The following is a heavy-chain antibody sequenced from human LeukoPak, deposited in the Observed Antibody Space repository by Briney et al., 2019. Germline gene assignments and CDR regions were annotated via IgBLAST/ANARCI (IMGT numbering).Heavy chain of an antibody. D-gene: IGHD6-19*01. CDR2: INTYNGNT. CDR3: ARGVSGIDH. J-gene: IGHJ5*02. Sequence: ASVKVSCKASGYTFTSYTISWVRQAPGQGLEWMGWINTYNGNTNFAQKFQGRVTLTTDTSTNTVYMQMKSLASDDTAVYYCARGVSGIDHWGQGTLVIVSS. V-gene: IGHV1-18*01. CDR1: GYTFTSYT.